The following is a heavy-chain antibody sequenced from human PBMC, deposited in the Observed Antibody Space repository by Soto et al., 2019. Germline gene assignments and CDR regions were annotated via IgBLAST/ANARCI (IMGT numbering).Heavy chain of an antibody. Sequence: ASVKVSCKASGYTFTSYGISWVRQAPGQGLEWMGWISAYNGNTNYAQKLQGRVTMTTDTSTSTAYMELSSLRSDDTAVYYCAIARITICAVVTPDAFDIWRQGTMVTGSS. CDR1: GYTFTSYG. CDR3: AIARITICAVVTPDAFDI. D-gene: IGHD3-3*01. CDR2: ISAYNGNT. V-gene: IGHV1-18*01. J-gene: IGHJ3*02.